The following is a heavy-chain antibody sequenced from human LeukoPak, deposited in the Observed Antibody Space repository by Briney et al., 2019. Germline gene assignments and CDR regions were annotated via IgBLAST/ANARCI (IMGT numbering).Heavy chain of an antibody. CDR2: ISGSGGST. D-gene: IGHD3-10*01. CDR1: GFTFSSYA. V-gene: IGHV3-23*01. J-gene: IGHJ6*02. CDR3: AKDGSGSYGYYGMDV. Sequence: PGGSLRLPCAASGFTFSSYAMSWVRQAPGKGLEWVSAISGSGGSTYYADSVKGRFTISRDNSKNTLYLQMNSLRAEDTAVYYCAKDGSGSYGYYGMDVWGQGTTVTVSS.